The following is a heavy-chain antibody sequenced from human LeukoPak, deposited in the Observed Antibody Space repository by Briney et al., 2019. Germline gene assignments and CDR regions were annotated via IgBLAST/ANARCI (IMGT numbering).Heavy chain of an antibody. CDR2: VNGRGATT. CDR3: AKAPATGEGYYFYYMDV. CDR1: GFAPGFTFSDYA. J-gene: IGHJ6*03. Sequence: PGGSLRLSCAASGFAPGFTFSDYAVSWVRQAPGKGPEWVASVNGRGATTYYADSVRGRFTISRDNSKNTLYLQMISLGADDTAVYFCAKAPATGEGYYFYYMDVWGKGTTVTVSS. D-gene: IGHD7-27*01. V-gene: IGHV3-23*01.